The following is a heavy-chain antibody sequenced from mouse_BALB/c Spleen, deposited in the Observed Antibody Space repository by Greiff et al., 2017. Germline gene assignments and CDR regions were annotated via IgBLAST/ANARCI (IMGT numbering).Heavy chain of an antibody. CDR2: INSNGGST. V-gene: IGHV5-6-3*01. J-gene: IGHJ4*01. CDR1: GFTFSSYG. Sequence: EVQLVQSGGGLVQPGGSLKLSCAASGFTFSSYGMSWVRQTPDKRLELVATINSNGGSTYYPDSVKGRFTISRDNAKNTLYLQMSSLKSEDTAMYYCARTGGYAMDYWGQGTSVTVSA. CDR3: ARTGGYAMDY.